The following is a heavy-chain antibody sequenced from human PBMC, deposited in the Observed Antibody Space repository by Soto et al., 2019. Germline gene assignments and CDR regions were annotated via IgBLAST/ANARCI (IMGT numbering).Heavy chain of an antibody. CDR1: GGTFSSYA. Sequence: SVKVSCKASGGTFSSYAISWVRQAPGQGLEWMGGIIPIFGTANYAQKFQGRVTITADESTSTAYMELSSLRGDDTAVYYCAKEGNVFRFLEWLFNHWGQGTLVTVSS. CDR2: IIPIFGTA. D-gene: IGHD3-3*01. V-gene: IGHV1-69*13. J-gene: IGHJ5*02. CDR3: AKEGNVFRFLEWLFNH.